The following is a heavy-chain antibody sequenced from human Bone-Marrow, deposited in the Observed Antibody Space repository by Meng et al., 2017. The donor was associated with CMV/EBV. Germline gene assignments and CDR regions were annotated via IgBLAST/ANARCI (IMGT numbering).Heavy chain of an antibody. CDR3: ARATIYDFWSGYHRSNWFDP. CDR2: IYYYGTT. Sequence: SETLSLTCTVSGGSISSSSYYWGWIRQPPGKGLEWIGSIYYYGTTYYNPSLKSRVTISVDTSKNQFSLKLSSVPAADTAVYYCARATIYDFWSGYHRSNWFDPWGQGTLVTVSS. D-gene: IGHD3-3*01. CDR1: GGSISSSSYY. V-gene: IGHV4-39*07. J-gene: IGHJ5*02.